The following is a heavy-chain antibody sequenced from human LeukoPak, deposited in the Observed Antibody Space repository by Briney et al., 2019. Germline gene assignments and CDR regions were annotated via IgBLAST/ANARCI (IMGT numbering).Heavy chain of an antibody. CDR3: AKWAQAQNAFHI. CDR1: GDSISNYN. CDR2: TRYSGSN. V-gene: IGHV4-59*01. J-gene: IGHJ3*02. Sequence: SENLSLTCSGSGDSISNYNWKWIPQPPEKGLEWIGFTRYSGSNNYNPSLKSRVTMSVDTSKNQFSLRLSSVTAADTAVYYCAKWAQAQNAFHIWGQGTMVTVSS. D-gene: IGHD2-8*01.